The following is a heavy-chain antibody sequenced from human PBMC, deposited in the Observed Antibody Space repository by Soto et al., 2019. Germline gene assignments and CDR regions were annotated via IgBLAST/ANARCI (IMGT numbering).Heavy chain of an antibody. CDR2: INPNSGGT. D-gene: IGHD3-10*01. CDR1: GYTFTDYY. CDR3: ARDWGHYYGSGSFPSPHPSDI. Sequence: QVQLVQSGAEVKKPGASVKVSCKASGYTFTDYYLHWVRQAPGQGLEWMGWINPNSGGTHYAQKFQGWVTMTRDTSXPTAYMELNRLTSDDTAVYYCARDWGHYYGSGSFPSPHPSDIWGQGTLVTVSS. J-gene: IGHJ4*02. V-gene: IGHV1-2*04.